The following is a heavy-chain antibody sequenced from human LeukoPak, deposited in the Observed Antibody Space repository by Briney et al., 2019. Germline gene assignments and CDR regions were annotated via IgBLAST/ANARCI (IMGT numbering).Heavy chain of an antibody. CDR2: MNADNGGT. CDR3: AREHKYSSSWYPAY. Sequence: GASVKVSCKASGHIFTTYPIHWVRQAPGQRLEWMGWMNADNGGTIYSQKFQGRVTITRDTSASTAYVELSSLTSEDTAVYYCAREHKYSSSWYPAYWGQGTLVTVSS. V-gene: IGHV1-3*01. J-gene: IGHJ4*02. D-gene: IGHD6-13*01. CDR1: GHIFTTYP.